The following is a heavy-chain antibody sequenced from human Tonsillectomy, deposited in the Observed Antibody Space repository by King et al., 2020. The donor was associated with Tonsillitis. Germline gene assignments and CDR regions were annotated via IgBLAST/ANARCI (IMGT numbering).Heavy chain of an antibody. D-gene: IGHD2-15*01. CDR1: GYTFTTYW. CDR2: INPTDSDT. CDR3: ARQGYRSGVGCPIYYHSGLDV. V-gene: IGHV5-51*01. J-gene: IGHJ6*02. Sequence: VQLVQSGAEVKKPGDSLKISCKGSGYTFTTYWIGWVRQMPGKGLEWMGIINPTDSDTRYSPSFQGQVTISADKSMGTAYLQWRSLRASDTAIYYCARQGYRSGVGCPIYYHSGLDVWGQGTTVTVSS.